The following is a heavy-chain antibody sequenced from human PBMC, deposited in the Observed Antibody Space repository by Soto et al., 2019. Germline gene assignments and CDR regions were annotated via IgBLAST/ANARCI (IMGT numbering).Heavy chain of an antibody. Sequence: GGSLRLSCAAFGFTFSNAWMNWVRQAPGKGLEWVGRIKSKTDGGTTDYAAPVKGRFTISRDDSKNTLYLQMNSLKTEDTAVYYCTTALVEWLLPLNFDYWGQGTLVTVS. J-gene: IGHJ4*02. CDR1: GFTFSNAW. CDR2: IKSKTDGGTT. V-gene: IGHV3-15*07. CDR3: TTALVEWLLPLNFDY. D-gene: IGHD3-22*01.